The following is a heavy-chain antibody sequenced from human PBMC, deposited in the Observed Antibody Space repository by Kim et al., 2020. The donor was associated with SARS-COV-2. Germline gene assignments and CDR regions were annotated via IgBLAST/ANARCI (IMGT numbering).Heavy chain of an antibody. CDR1: GFTFGDYA. J-gene: IGHJ6*02. Sequence: GGSLRLSCAASGFTFGDYAMHWVRQAPGKGLEWVSGISWNSGSIGYADSVKGRFTISRDNAKNSLYLQMNSLRAEDTALYYCAKDRGGAAAGTWTLYYYGMDVWGQGTTVTVSS. D-gene: IGHD6-13*01. CDR3: AKDRGGAAAGTWTLYYYGMDV. V-gene: IGHV3-9*01. CDR2: ISWNSGSI.